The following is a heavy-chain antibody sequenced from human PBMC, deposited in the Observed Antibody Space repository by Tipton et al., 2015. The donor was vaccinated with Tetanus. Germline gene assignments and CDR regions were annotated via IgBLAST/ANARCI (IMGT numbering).Heavy chain of an antibody. J-gene: IGHJ4*02. V-gene: IGHV1-18*01. CDR3: ARLVKQWLVPEDY. Sequence: QSGPEVKKPGASVKVSCRASGYIFTTYGINWVRQAPGQGLEWLGWNGGYNGDTNYAQKFQGRVTMTTDTSANTAYMELRSLRSDDTAVYFCARLVKQWLVPEDYWGQGTLVTVSS. D-gene: IGHD6-19*01. CDR1: GYIFTTYG. CDR2: NGGYNGDT.